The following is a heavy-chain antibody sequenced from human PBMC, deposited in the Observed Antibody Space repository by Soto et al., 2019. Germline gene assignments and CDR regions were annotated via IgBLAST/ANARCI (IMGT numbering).Heavy chain of an antibody. CDR1: GFTFSSYG. CDR2: ISYDGSNK. J-gene: IGHJ3*02. CDR3: AKAMVVVTAISGGGGFDK. D-gene: IGHD2-21*02. V-gene: IGHV3-30*18. Sequence: GGSLRLSCAASGFTFSSYGMHWVRQAPGKGLEWVAVISYDGSNKYCANSVKGRFTISRDNSKNTLYLQMNSLRAEDTAVYYCAKAMVVVTAISGGGGFDKWGQGTLVTVSS.